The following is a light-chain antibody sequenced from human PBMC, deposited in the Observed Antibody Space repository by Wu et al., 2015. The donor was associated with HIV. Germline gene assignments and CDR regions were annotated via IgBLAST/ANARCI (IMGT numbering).Light chain of an antibody. CDR2: GAS. CDR3: HQFGNSPYT. Sequence: EIVLTQSPCTLSLSPGERATVSCRASQSVRGNYLAWFQQKPGQPPRLLIYGASSRATGIPDRFSGSESGTDFTLTIDRVEPEDFAVYYCHQFGNSPYTFGQGTKLEIK. CDR1: QSVRGNY. J-gene: IGKJ2*01. V-gene: IGKV3-20*01.